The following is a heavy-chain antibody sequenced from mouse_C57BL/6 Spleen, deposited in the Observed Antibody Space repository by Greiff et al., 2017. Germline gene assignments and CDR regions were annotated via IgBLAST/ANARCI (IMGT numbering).Heavy chain of an antibody. CDR2: ISDGGSYT. CDR3: ARDRTVREDYFDY. Sequence: EVQRVESGGGLVKPGGSLKLSCAASGFTFSSYALSWVRQTPEKRLEWVATISDGGSYTYYPDNVKGRFTISRDTAKNNLYLQMSHLKSEDTAMSYCARDRTVREDYFDYWGQGTTLTVSS. V-gene: IGHV5-4*01. CDR1: GFTFSSYA. J-gene: IGHJ2*01. D-gene: IGHD1-1*01.